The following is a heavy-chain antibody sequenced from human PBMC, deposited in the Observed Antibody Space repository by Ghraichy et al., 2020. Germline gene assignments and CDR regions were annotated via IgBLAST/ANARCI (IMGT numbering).Heavy chain of an antibody. CDR1: GGSIDSYF. V-gene: IGHV4-59*01. D-gene: IGHD6-13*01. Sequence: SQTLSLTCTVSGGSIDSYFWSWIRQPPGKGLEWIAYISYRGNTNYNPSLQSRVTTSVDTSKNQFSLKLTSVTAADTAVYYCARGGAGTPGYGLDVWGQGTTGTVSS. CDR2: ISYRGNT. J-gene: IGHJ6*02. CDR3: ARGGAGTPGYGLDV.